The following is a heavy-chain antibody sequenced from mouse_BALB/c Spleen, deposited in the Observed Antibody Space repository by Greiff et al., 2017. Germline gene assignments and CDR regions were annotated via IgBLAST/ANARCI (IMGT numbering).Heavy chain of an antibody. V-gene: IGHV14-4*02. CDR1: GFNIKDYY. J-gene: IGHJ2*01. CDR2: IDPENGDT. CDR3: NPYGSSYGDY. Sequence: EVQLQQSGAELVRSGASVKLSCTASGFNIKDYYMHWVKQRPEQGLEWIGWIDPENGDTEYAPKFQGKATMTADTSSNTAYLQLSSLTSEDTAVYYCNPYGSSYGDYWGQGTTLTVSS. D-gene: IGHD1-1*01.